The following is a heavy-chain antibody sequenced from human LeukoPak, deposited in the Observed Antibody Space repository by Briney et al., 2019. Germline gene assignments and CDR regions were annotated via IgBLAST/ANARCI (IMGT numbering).Heavy chain of an antibody. D-gene: IGHD3-16*02. V-gene: IGHV3-7*01. Sequence: GGSLRLSCAASGFTFSSYWMSWVRQAPGKGLEWVANIKQDGSEKYYVDSVKGRFTISRDNAKNSLYLQMNSLRAEDTAVYYCARSRRDPLGDYVWGSSRPEYYFDYWGQGTLVTVSS. J-gene: IGHJ4*02. CDR1: GFTFSSYW. CDR2: IKQDGSEK. CDR3: ARSRRDPLGDYVWGSSRPEYYFDY.